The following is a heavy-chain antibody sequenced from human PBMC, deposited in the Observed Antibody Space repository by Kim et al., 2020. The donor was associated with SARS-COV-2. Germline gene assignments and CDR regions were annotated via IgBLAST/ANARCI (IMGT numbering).Heavy chain of an antibody. CDR1: GFTFSSYW. Sequence: GGSLRLSCAASGFTFSSYWMSWVRQAPGKGLEWVANIKQDGSEKYYVDSVKGRFTISRDNAKNSLYMQMNNLRAEDTAVYYCARDIFSGDFWSGSINYYYYGMGIWGQGTTDTVSS. J-gene: IGHJ6*02. D-gene: IGHD3-3*01. CDR2: IKQDGSEK. V-gene: IGHV3-7*03. CDR3: ARDIFSGDFWSGSINYYYYGMGI.